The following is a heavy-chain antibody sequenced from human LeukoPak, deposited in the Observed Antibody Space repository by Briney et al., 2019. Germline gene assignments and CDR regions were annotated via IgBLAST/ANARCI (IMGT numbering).Heavy chain of an antibody. V-gene: IGHV3-48*04. CDR3: AKDLGEYYYDSSGFQAFDI. CDR1: GFTFSSYS. J-gene: IGHJ3*02. D-gene: IGHD3-22*01. Sequence: GGSLRLSCAASGFTFSSYSMNWVRQAPGKGLEWVSHISSSSNTIYYADYVKGRFTISRDNAKNSLYLQMNSLRAEDTALYYCAKDLGEYYYDSSGFQAFDIWGQGTMVTVSS. CDR2: ISSSSNTI.